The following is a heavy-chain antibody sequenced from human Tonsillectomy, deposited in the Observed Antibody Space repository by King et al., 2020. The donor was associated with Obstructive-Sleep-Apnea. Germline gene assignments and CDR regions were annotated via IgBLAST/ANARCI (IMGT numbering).Heavy chain of an antibody. CDR2: ISSSSSTI. CDR1: GFTFSSYS. Sequence: VQLVESGGGLVQPGGSLRLSCAASGFTFSSYSMNWVRQAPGKGLEWVSYISSSSSTIYYADSVKGRFTISRDNAKNSLYLQMNSLRAEDTAVYYCAREGAVAAESMDVWGQGTTVTVSS. J-gene: IGHJ6*02. D-gene: IGHD6-13*01. CDR3: AREGAVAAESMDV. V-gene: IGHV3-48*04.